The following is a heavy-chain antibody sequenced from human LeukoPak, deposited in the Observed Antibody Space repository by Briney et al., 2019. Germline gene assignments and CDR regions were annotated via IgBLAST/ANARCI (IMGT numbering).Heavy chain of an antibody. V-gene: IGHV1-2*02. CDR3: ARDLGWDSSGYYLPYLIDY. CDR2: INPNSGGT. D-gene: IGHD3-22*01. Sequence: GASVTVSCKASGYTFTGYYMHWVRQAPGQGLEWMGWINPNSGGTNYAQKFQGRVTMTRDTSISTAYMELSRLRSDDTAVYYCARDLGWDSSGYYLPYLIDYWGQGTLVTVSS. J-gene: IGHJ4*02. CDR1: GYTFTGYY.